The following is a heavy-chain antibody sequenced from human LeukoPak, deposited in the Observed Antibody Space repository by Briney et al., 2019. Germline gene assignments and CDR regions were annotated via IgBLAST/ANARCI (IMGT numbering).Heavy chain of an antibody. J-gene: IGHJ6*02. V-gene: IGHV3-7*01. Sequence: QSGGSLRPSCAASGFTFSSYWMSWVRQAPGKGLEWVANIKQDGSEKYYVDSVKGRFTISRDNAKNSLYLQMNSLRAEDTAVYYCARDPLRYFDWLPLSYYYYGMDVWGQGTTVTVSS. D-gene: IGHD3-9*01. CDR1: GFTFSSYW. CDR2: IKQDGSEK. CDR3: ARDPLRYFDWLPLSYYYYGMDV.